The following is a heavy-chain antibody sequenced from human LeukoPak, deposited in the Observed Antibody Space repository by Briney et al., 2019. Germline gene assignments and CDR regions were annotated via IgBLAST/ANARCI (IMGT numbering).Heavy chain of an antibody. CDR3: ARGYGLNAFDI. CDR2: INAGNGNT. D-gene: IGHD3-16*01. CDR1: GYTFTSYA. Sequence: AASVKVSCKASGYTFTSYAMHWVRQAPGQRLEWMGWINAGNGNTKYSQEFQGRVTMTRDTSISTAYMELSRLRSDDTAVYYCARGYGLNAFDIWGQGTMVTVSS. J-gene: IGHJ3*02. V-gene: IGHV1-3*01.